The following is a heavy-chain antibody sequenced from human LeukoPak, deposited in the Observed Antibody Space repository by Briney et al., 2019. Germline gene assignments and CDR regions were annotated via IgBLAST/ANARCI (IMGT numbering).Heavy chain of an antibody. CDR3: ASGDGYLQPY. Sequence: GGSLRLSCAASGLSVSGEFMSWVRQAPGKGLEWVSIIHYDGKIRYAGSVGGRFTIYRDDSENTLFLQMNSLRVDDTAVYFCASGDGYLQPYWGQGTLVTVSS. V-gene: IGHV3-53*01. CDR2: IHYDGKI. J-gene: IGHJ4*02. D-gene: IGHD2-21*01. CDR1: GLSVSGEF.